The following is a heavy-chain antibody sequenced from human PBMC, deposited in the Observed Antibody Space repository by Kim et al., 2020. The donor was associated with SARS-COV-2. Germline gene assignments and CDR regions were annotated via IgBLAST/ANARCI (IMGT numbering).Heavy chain of an antibody. CDR3: ARPGGDYVWGSYRKNDAFDI. D-gene: IGHD3-16*02. CDR2: IDPSDSYT. CDR1: GYSFTSYW. Sequence: GESLKISCKGSGYSFTSYWISWVRQMPGKGLEWMGRIDPSDSYTNYSPSFQGHVTISADKSISTAYLQWSSLKASDTAMYYCARPGGDYVWGSYRKNDAFDIWGQGTMVTVSS. J-gene: IGHJ3*02. V-gene: IGHV5-10-1*01.